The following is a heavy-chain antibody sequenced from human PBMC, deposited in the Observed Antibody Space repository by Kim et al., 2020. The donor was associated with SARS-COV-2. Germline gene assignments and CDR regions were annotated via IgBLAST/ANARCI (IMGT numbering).Heavy chain of an antibody. CDR1: GFTFSSYG. CDR3: AKDSDGSSSGWVYYYYG. CDR2: ISYDGSNK. Sequence: GGSLRLSCAASGFTFSSYGMHWVRQAPGKGLEWVAVISYDGSNKYYADSVKGRFTISRDNSKNTLYLQMNSLRAEDTAVYYCAKDSDGSSSGWVYYYYG. V-gene: IGHV3-30*18. D-gene: IGHD6-19*01. J-gene: IGHJ6*01.